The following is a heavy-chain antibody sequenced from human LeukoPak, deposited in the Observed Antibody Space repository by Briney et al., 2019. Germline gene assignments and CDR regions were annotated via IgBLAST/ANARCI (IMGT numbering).Heavy chain of an antibody. CDR1: GFTFSSYS. Sequence: GGSLRLSCAASGFTFSSYSMNWVRQAPGKGLEWVSSISSSSSYIYYADSVKGRFTISRDNAKNSLYLQMNSLRAEDTAVYYCARDGYSSGWYDSNLDYWGQGTLVTVSS. CDR2: ISSSSSYI. V-gene: IGHV3-21*01. D-gene: IGHD6-19*01. J-gene: IGHJ4*02. CDR3: ARDGYSSGWYDSNLDY.